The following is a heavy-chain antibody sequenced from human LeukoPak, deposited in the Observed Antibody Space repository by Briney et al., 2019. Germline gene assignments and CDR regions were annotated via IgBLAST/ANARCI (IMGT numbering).Heavy chain of an antibody. CDR2: ISSNGGST. CDR1: GFTFSSYA. D-gene: IGHD6-19*01. V-gene: IGHV3-64*01. J-gene: IGHJ4*02. CDR3: ARDLQGSGIAVAGRLGY. Sequence: PGGSLRLSCAASGFTFSSYAMHWVRQAPGKGLEYVSAISSNGGSTYYANSVKGRFTISRDNSKNTLYLQMGSLRAEDMAVYYCARDLQGSGIAVAGRLGYWGQGTLVTVSS.